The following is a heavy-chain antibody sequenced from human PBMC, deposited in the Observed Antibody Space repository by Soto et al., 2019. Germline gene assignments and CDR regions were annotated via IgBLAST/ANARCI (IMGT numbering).Heavy chain of an antibody. J-gene: IGHJ5*02. CDR1: GFTFSSYW. CDR2: INSDGSST. V-gene: IGHV3-74*01. Sequence: GGSLRLSCAASGFTFSSYWMHWVRQAPGKGLVWVSRINSDGSSTSYADSVKGRFTISRDNAKNTLYLQMNSLRAEDTAGYYCARGIAAAGNWFDPWGQGTLVTVSS. D-gene: IGHD6-13*01. CDR3: ARGIAAAGNWFDP.